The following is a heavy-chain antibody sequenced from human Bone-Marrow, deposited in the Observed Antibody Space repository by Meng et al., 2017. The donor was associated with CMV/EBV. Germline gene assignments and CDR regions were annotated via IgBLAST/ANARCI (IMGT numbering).Heavy chain of an antibody. CDR2: INWNGGST. J-gene: IGHJ6*02. CDR1: GFTFDDYG. CDR3: AREGIVVVPAAITHASSYYYYGMDV. V-gene: IGHV3-20*04. D-gene: IGHD2-2*01. Sequence: GESLKISCAASGFTFDDYGMSWVRQAPGKGLEWVSGINWNGGSTGYADSVKGRFTISRDNAKNSLYLQMNSLRAEDTAVYYCAREGIVVVPAAITHASSYYYYGMDVWGQGTTVTVSS.